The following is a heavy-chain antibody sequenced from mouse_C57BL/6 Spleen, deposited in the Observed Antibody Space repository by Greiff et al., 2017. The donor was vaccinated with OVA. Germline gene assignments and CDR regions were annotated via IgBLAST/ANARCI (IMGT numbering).Heavy chain of an antibody. CDR2: IWTGGGT. V-gene: IGHV2-9-1*01. CDR3: ARNSDYYGSADWYFDV. J-gene: IGHJ1*03. Sequence: QVQLQQSGPGLVAPSQSLSITCTVSGFSLTSYAISWVRQPPGKGLEWLGVIWTGGGTNYNSALKSRLSISKDNSKSQVFVKMNSLQTDDTARYYCARNSDYYGSADWYFDVWGTGTTVTVSS. D-gene: IGHD1-1*01. CDR1: GFSLTSYA.